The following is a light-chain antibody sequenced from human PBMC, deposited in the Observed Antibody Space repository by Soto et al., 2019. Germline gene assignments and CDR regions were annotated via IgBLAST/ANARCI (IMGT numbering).Light chain of an antibody. CDR2: EVS. V-gene: IGLV2-8*01. CDR1: SSDVGGYNY. CDR3: ITYAGSNNWV. Sequence: QSALTQPPSASGSPGQSVTISCTGTSSDVGGYNYVSWYQQHPGKAPKLMISEVSKRPSGVPDRFSGSQSGNTASLTVSGLQAEDEADYYCITYAGSNNWVFGGGTKVTVL. J-gene: IGLJ3*02.